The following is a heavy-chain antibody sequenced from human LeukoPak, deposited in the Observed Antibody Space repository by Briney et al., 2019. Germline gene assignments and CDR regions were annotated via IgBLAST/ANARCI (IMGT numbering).Heavy chain of an antibody. CDR2: IHPDSGGT. Sequence: ASVKVSCKASGYTFTGYYMHWVRQAPGQGLDWLGWIHPDSGGTNSAQKFQGRVTMTRDTSISTVYMELSRLKSDDTAVYYCARAPRGYCSGGSCFDYWGQGTLVTVSS. CDR1: GYTFTGYY. V-gene: IGHV1-2*02. J-gene: IGHJ4*02. D-gene: IGHD2-15*01. CDR3: ARAPRGYCSGGSCFDY.